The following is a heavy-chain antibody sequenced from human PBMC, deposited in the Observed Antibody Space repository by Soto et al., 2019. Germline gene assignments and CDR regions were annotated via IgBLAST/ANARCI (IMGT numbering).Heavy chain of an antibody. V-gene: IGHV4-30-4*01. Sequence: PSETLSLTCSVSGDSISTVDYFWAWIRQPPGQALEYIGYIYKSTTTYYNPSFESRVAISLDTSKSQFSLTVTSVTAADTAVYFCARGRDCLTGRCFPNWFESWGQGTLVTVSS. CDR2: IYKSTTT. J-gene: IGHJ5*01. CDR1: GDSISTVDYF. CDR3: ARGRDCLTGRCFPNWFES. D-gene: IGHD3-16*01.